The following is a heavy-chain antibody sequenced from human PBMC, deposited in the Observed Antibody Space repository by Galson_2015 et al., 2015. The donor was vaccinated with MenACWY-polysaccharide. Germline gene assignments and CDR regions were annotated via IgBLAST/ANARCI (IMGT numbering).Heavy chain of an antibody. CDR2: LSPTTGNT. CDR3: AKGAAHYGSGNYYDY. V-gene: IGHV3-23*01. D-gene: IGHD3-10*01. Sequence: SLRLSCAGSGLTFSSYGMGWARQAPGKGLEWVSGLSPTTGNTYYADSVRGRFTISRDNSKNTLYLQMGSLRAEDTALYYCAKGAAHYGSGNYYDYWGQGTQVTVSS. J-gene: IGHJ4*02. CDR1: GLTFSSYG.